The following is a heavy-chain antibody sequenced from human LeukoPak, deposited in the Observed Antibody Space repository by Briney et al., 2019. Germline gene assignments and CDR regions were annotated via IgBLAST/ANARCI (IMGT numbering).Heavy chain of an antibody. CDR1: GGSISSYY. V-gene: IGHV4-59*08. D-gene: IGHD1-7*01. J-gene: IGHJ4*02. CDR2: IYYSGST. CDR3: ARRELYFFDY. Sequence: KPSETLSLTCSVSGGSISSYYWSWIRQPPGKGLEWIGYIYYSGSTNYNPSLKSRVTISVDASKNQFSLILSSVTAADTAVYYCARRELYFFDYWGQGTLVTVSS.